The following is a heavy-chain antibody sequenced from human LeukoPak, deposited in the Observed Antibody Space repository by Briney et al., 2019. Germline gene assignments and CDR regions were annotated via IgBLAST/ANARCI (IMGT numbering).Heavy chain of an antibody. J-gene: IGHJ3*02. V-gene: IGHV3-21*01. CDR3: ARDSDGDQVAFDI. CDR2: ISSSSSSSYI. CDR1: GFTFSSYS. D-gene: IGHD5-24*01. Sequence: PGGSLRLSCAASGFTFSSYSMNWVRQAPGKGLEWVSSISSSSSSSYIYYADSVKGRFTISRDNAKNSLYLQMNSLRAEDTAVYYCARDSDGDQVAFDIWGQGTMVTVSS.